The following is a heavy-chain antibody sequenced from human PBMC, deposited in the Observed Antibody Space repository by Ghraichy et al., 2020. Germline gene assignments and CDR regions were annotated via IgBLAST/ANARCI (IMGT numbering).Heavy chain of an antibody. V-gene: IGHV4-59*01. CDR2: IYYSGST. J-gene: IGHJ3*02. CDR3: ARAGITIFGVVDDAFDI. D-gene: IGHD3-3*01. Sequence: SETLSLTCTVSGGSIRSYYWSWIRQPPGKGLEWIGYIYYSGSTNYNPSLKSRVTISVDTSKNQFSLKLSSVTAADTAVYYCARAGITIFGVVDDAFDIWGQWTMVTVSS. CDR1: GGSIRSYY.